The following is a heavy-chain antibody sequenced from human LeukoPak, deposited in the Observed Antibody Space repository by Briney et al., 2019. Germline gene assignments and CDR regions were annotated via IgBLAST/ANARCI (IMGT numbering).Heavy chain of an antibody. J-gene: IGHJ4*02. D-gene: IGHD5-12*01. CDR2: ISYDGSNK. Sequence: QAGGSLRLSCAASGFTFSSYAMHWVRQAPGKGLEWVAVISYDGSNKYYADSVKGRFTISRDNSKNTLYLQMNSLRAEDTAVYYCARGVANIVATINPDFDYWGQGTLVTVSS. CDR3: ARGVANIVATINPDFDY. V-gene: IGHV3-30*04. CDR1: GFTFSSYA.